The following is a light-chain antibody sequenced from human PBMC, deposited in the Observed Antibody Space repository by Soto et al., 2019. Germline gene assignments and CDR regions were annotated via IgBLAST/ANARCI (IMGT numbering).Light chain of an antibody. Sequence: AIRMTQSPSSFSASTGDRFTITFRASQGISSYLAWYQQKPGKAPKLLIYAASTLQSGVPSRFSGSESGTDFTLTISSVQPEDSATYYCQQAATFPLTFGGGTKVDIK. CDR3: QQAATFPLT. CDR1: QGISSY. J-gene: IGKJ4*01. CDR2: AAS. V-gene: IGKV1-8*01.